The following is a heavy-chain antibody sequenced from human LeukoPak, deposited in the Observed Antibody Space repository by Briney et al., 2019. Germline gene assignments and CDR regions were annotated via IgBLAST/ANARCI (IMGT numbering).Heavy chain of an antibody. CDR2: ISYAGSNN. CDR1: GFTFSSYT. CDR3: ARAAHTTYVLGRYYYAMDV. J-gene: IGHJ6*02. D-gene: IGHD3-10*01. V-gene: IGHV3-30-3*01. Sequence: GGSLRLSCAASGFTFSSYTMDWVRQAPGKGLEWVARISYAGSNNYYADSVKGRFTISSDNPKNTLYLQMDSLRAEDTAVCYCARAAHTTYVLGRYYYAMDVWGQGTTVTVSS.